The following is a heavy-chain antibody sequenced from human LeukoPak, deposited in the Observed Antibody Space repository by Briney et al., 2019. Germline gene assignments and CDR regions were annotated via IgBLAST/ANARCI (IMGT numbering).Heavy chain of an antibody. V-gene: IGHV3-13*04. J-gene: IGHJ3*02. CDR3: ARAYRSYYGSDTYYNDSFDI. Sequence: PGGSLRLSCAASGFAFSSYDMHSVRQATGKGLEWVSAIGTAGDTYYPGSVKGRFTISIENAKNSLYLQINGLRARDTALYYCARAYRSYYGSDTYYNDSFDIWGQGTMVTVSS. CDR2: IGTAGDT. D-gene: IGHD3-10*01. CDR1: GFAFSSYD.